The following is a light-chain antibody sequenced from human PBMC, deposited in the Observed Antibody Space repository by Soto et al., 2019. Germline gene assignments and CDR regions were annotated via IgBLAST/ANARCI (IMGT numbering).Light chain of an antibody. CDR3: QQSYSTPLT. Sequence: DIQMTQSPSSLSASVGDRVTITCRASQSISSYLNWYQQKPGKAPKLLIYAASSLQSGVPSRFSGSGSGTEFTRTSSRLQPEDFATYYCQQSYSTPLTFGGGTKVEIK. CDR2: AAS. J-gene: IGKJ4*01. CDR1: QSISSY. V-gene: IGKV1-39*01.